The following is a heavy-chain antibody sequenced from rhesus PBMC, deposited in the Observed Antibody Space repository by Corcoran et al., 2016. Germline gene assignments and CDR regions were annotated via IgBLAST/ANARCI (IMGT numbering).Heavy chain of an antibody. J-gene: IGHJ4*01. V-gene: IGHV4-169*01. CDR2: IYGSGSST. CDR1: GGSISSSY. Sequence: QLQLQESGPGLVKPSETLSVTCAVSGGSISSSYWSWIRQAPGKWLEWIGFIYGSGSSTNYNPARKSRVTLSVDTSKNQLSLKLSSVTTADTAVYYCARTPLFVDWLLPYYFDYWGQGVLVTVSS. D-gene: IGHD3-3*01. CDR3: ARTPLFVDWLLPYYFDY.